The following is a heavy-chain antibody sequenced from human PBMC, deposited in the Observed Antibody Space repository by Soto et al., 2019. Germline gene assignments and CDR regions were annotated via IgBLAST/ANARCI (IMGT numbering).Heavy chain of an antibody. CDR3: ARERYSYGFDY. V-gene: IGHV3-53*01. J-gene: IGHJ4*02. D-gene: IGHD5-18*01. Sequence: MRPYCAAAGFAVSGFYLNWIRHAPGKGLEWVSVIFTTGTTYYADSVKGRFTISRDDSKNTLYLQMNSLGAEDTAVYYCARERYSYGFDYWGQGTVVTVSS. CDR2: IFTTGTT. CDR1: GFAVSGFY.